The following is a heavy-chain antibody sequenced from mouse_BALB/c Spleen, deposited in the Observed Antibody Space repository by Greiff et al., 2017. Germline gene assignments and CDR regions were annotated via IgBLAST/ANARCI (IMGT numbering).Heavy chain of an antibody. CDR3: ASLYYRYDEVWFAY. CDR1: GFTFSSYT. V-gene: IGHV5-12-2*01. J-gene: IGHJ3*01. CDR2: ISNGGGST. Sequence: EVQVVESGGGLVQPGGSLKLSCAASGFTFSSYTMSWVRQTPEKRLEWVAYISNGGGSTYYPDTVKGRFTISRDNAKNTLYLQMSSLKSEDTAMYYCASLYYRYDEVWFAYWGQGTLVTVSA. D-gene: IGHD2-14*01.